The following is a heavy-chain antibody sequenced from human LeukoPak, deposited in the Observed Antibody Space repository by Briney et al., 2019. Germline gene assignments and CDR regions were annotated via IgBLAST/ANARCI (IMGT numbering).Heavy chain of an antibody. CDR2: IKHNGNEK. CDR1: GFTFSSYW. CDR3: ARELRTFDS. V-gene: IGHV3-7*01. Sequence: RGSLRLSCAASGFTFSSYWMTWVRQAPGKGLEWVANIKHNGNEKNYVDSVEGRFTISRDNAKNSLSLQMNSLRAEDTAVYYCARELRTFDSWGQGTLVTVSS. D-gene: IGHD3-16*01. J-gene: IGHJ4*02.